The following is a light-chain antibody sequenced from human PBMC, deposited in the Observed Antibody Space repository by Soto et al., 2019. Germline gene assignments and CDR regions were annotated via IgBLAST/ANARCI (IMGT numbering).Light chain of an antibody. CDR2: GAA. CDR1: QSLNRD. V-gene: IGKV3-20*01. CDR3: QRYGSSPT. J-gene: IGKJ1*01. Sequence: IVLTQSPGTLSFSPWQRSTLSSRVSQSLNRDLAWYQQKPGQSPRLLIFGAATRAADIPDRFSGSGSGTDFTLTISRLEPEDFAVYYCQRYGSSPTFGQGTKVDIK.